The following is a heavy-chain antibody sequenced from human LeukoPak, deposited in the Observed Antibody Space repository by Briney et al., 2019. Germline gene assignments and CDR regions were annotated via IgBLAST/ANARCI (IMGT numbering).Heavy chain of an antibody. J-gene: IGHJ3*02. D-gene: IGHD2-21*02. CDR2: LSASGDRT. V-gene: IGHV3-23*01. Sequence: GGSLRLSCAASGFTFSSSAMSWVRQAPGRGLEWVSALSASGDRTYYADSVKGRFTISRDNSKNTLYLQKNSLRAEDTAVYYCARIPASRVTVHDAFNIWGQGTMVTVSS. CDR1: GFTFSSSA. CDR3: ARIPASRVTVHDAFNI.